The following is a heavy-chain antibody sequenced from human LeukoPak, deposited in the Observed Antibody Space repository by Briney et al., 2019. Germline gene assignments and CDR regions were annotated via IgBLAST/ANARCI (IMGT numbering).Heavy chain of an antibody. Sequence: PGGSLRLSCVASGFTLSDHYMDWVRQAPGKGLVWVSRINSDGSRTGYADSVKGRFTISRDNAKNTLYLQMNSLRAEDTAIYYCARELPREVTLDYWGQGTLVTVSS. CDR3: ARELPREVTLDY. V-gene: IGHV3-74*01. CDR2: INSDGSRT. J-gene: IGHJ4*02. D-gene: IGHD2-21*02. CDR1: GFTLSDHY.